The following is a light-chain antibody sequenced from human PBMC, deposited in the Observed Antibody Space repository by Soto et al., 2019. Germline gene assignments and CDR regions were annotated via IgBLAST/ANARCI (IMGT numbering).Light chain of an antibody. CDR3: SSYTGSSTPV. Sequence: QSALTQPASVSGSPGQSITISCTGTSSDFGDDNYVSWYQQHPGKAPKLMIYDVSDRPSGVSNRFSGSSSGNTASLTISGLQPEDDAVYYCSSYTGSSTPVFGGGTKVTVL. CDR1: SSDFGDDNY. J-gene: IGLJ2*01. CDR2: DVS. V-gene: IGLV2-14*03.